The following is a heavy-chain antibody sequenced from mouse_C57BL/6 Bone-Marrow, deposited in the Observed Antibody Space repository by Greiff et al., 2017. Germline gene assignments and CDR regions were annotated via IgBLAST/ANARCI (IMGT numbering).Heavy chain of an antibody. CDR1: GFTFSSYG. CDR3: ARQIYYDYDPLAY. Sequence: EVMLVESGGDLVKPGGSLKLSCAASGFTFSSYGMSWVRQTPDKRLEWVATISSGGSYTYYPDSVKGRFTISRDNAKNTLYLKMGCLKSESTAMYYCARQIYYDYDPLAYWGQGTLVTVSA. V-gene: IGHV5-6*02. D-gene: IGHD2-4*01. CDR2: ISSGGSYT. J-gene: IGHJ3*01.